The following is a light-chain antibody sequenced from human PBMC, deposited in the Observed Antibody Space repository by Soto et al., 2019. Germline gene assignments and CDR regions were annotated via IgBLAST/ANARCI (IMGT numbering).Light chain of an antibody. J-gene: IGKJ5*01. CDR1: QSVSRSY. CDR3: QQRSNLIT. CDR2: GAS. V-gene: IGKV3D-20*02. Sequence: EIVLAQSPATLSLSPGDRATLSCGASQSVSRSYLAWYQQKPGQGPRLLIYGASSRATGIPDRFSGSGSGTDFTLTISRLEPEDFAVYYCQQRSNLITFGQGTRLEIK.